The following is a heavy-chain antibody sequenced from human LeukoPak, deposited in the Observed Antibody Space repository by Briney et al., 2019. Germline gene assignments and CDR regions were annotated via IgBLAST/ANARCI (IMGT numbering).Heavy chain of an antibody. Sequence: PSETLSLTCAVYGGSFSGYYWSWIRQPPGRGLEWIGEINHSGSTNYNPSLKSRVTISVDTSKNQFSLKLSSVTAADTAVYYCARGRSSSSWYRVLNWFDPWGQGTLVTVSS. CDR3: ARGRSSSSWYRVLNWFDP. V-gene: IGHV4-34*01. D-gene: IGHD6-13*01. CDR2: INHSGST. CDR1: GGSFSGYY. J-gene: IGHJ5*02.